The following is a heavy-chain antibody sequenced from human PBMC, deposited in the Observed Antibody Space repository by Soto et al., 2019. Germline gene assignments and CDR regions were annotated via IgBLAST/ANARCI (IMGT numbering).Heavy chain of an antibody. D-gene: IGHD2-2*01. CDR1: GYTFTSYY. CDR3: ARVVNIVVVPAARNFDWLAFDY. J-gene: IGHJ4*02. CDR2: INPSGGST. Sequence: ASVKVSCKASGYTFTSYYMHWVRQAPGQGLEWMGIINPSGGSTSYAQKFQGRVTMTRDTSTSTVYMELSSLRSEDTAVYYCARVVNIVVVPAARNFDWLAFDYWGQGTLVTVSS. V-gene: IGHV1-46*03.